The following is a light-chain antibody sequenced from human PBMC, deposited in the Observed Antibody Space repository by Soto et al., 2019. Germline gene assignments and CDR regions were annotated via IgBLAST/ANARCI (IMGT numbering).Light chain of an antibody. CDR2: AAS. CDR3: RQYDNWPPWT. Sequence: EIVMTQSPATLSVSPGERATLSCRATESVSSNLAWYQQKPGQAPRLLIYAASTRATGIPARFSGSGSGTEFTLTISSLQPEDVAVYYCRQYDNWPPWTFGQGTKVEVK. CDR1: ESVSSN. J-gene: IGKJ1*01. V-gene: IGKV3-15*01.